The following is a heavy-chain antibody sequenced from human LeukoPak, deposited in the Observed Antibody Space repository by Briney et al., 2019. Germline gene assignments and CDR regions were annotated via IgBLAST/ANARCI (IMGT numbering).Heavy chain of an antibody. J-gene: IGHJ4*02. V-gene: IGHV3-30-3*01. D-gene: IGHD2-15*01. Sequence: GGSLRLSCAASGFTSSSYAMHWVRQAPGKGLEWVAFISYDGSNKYYADSVEGRFTISRDNSKNTLYLQMNSLRAEDTAVYYCARADLGSCSGGSCYGHYWGQGTLVTVSS. CDR1: GFTSSSYA. CDR3: ARADLGSCSGGSCYGHY. CDR2: ISYDGSNK.